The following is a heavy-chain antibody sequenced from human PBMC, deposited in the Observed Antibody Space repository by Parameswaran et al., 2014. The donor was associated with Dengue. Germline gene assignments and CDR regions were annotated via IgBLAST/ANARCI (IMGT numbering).Heavy chain of an antibody. CDR3: ARVPPGWGSGWFDP. CDR1: GFTFSGSA. Sequence: GGSLRLSCAASGFTFSGSAMHWVRQASGKGLEWVGRIRSKANSYATAYAASVKGRFTISRDNAKNSLYLQMNSLRAEDTAVYYCARVPPGWGSGWFDPWGQGTLVTVSS. D-gene: IGHD6-19*01. J-gene: IGHJ5*02. CDR2: IRSKANSYAT. V-gene: IGHV3-73*01.